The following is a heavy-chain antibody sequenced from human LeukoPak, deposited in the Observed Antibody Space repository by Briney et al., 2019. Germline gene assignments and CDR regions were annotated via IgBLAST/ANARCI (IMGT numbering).Heavy chain of an antibody. J-gene: IGHJ5*02. CDR1: GGSISSYY. V-gene: IGHV4-59*01. CDR2: IYYSGST. Sequence: PSETLSLTCTVSGGSISSYYWSWIRHPPGKGLEWIGYIYYSGSTNYNPSLKSRVSISVDTSKNQFSLKLRSVTAADTAVYYCARTAGSSSWTTWGQGTQVTVSS. D-gene: IGHD6-13*01. CDR3: ARTAGSSSWTT.